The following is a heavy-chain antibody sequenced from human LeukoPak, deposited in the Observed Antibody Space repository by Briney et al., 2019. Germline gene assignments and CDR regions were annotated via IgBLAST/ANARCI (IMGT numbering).Heavy chain of an antibody. CDR2: MNPNSGNT. CDR3: ARGAGLYDFWSGYYRWHWFDP. CDR1: GYTFTSYD. Sequence: GASVKVSCKASGYTFTSYDINWVRQATGQGLEWMGWMNPNSGNTGYAQKFQGRVTMTRNTSISTAYMELSSLGSEDTAVYYCARGAGLYDFWSGYYRWHWFDPWGQGTLVTVSS. D-gene: IGHD3-3*01. V-gene: IGHV1-8*01. J-gene: IGHJ5*02.